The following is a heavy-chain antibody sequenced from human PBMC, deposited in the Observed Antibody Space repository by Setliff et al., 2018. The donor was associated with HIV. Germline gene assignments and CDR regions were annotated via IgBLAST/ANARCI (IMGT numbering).Heavy chain of an antibody. CDR2: IKTQPSNYAT. CDR3: AASADGDCATTSCTNWFDP. CDR1: GFTFRNYG. D-gene: IGHD2-21*01. J-gene: IGHJ5*02. Sequence: GGSLRLSCAAAGFTFRNYGMHWVRQAPGKGLEWVGRIKTQPSNYATAYGASMEGRFTISRDDSKSTAYLQLSSLKVDDTAMYFCAASADGDCATTSCTNWFDPWGQGTLVTVS. V-gene: IGHV3-73*01.